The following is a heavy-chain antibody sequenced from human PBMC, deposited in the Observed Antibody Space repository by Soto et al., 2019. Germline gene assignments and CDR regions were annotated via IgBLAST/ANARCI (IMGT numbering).Heavy chain of an antibody. CDR2: IDPSDSYT. CDR3: ARQTMDNNYYGMDV. D-gene: IGHD2-2*03. Sequence: GESLKISCKGSGYSFTSYWISWARQMPGKGLEWMGRIDPSDSYTNYSPSFQGHVTISADKSISTAYLQWSSLKASDTAMYYCARQTMDNNYYGMDVWGQGTTVTVSS. CDR1: GYSFTSYW. J-gene: IGHJ6*02. V-gene: IGHV5-10-1*01.